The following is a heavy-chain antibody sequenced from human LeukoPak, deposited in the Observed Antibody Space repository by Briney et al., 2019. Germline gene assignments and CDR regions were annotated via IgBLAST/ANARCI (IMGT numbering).Heavy chain of an antibody. CDR3: ARGMVTAPNFDY. Sequence: ASVKVSCKASGYTFTSYGISWVRQAPGQGLEWMGWISAYNGNTNYAQKFQGRVTITADESTSTAYMELSSLRSEDTAVYYCARGMVTAPNFDYWGQGTLVTVSS. D-gene: IGHD2-21*02. CDR2: ISAYNGNT. CDR1: GYTFTSYG. J-gene: IGHJ4*02. V-gene: IGHV1-18*01.